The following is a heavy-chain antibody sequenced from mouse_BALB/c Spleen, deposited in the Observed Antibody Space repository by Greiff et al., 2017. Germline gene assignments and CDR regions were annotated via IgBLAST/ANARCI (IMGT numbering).Heavy chain of an antibody. V-gene: IGHV5-9-1*01. CDR3: SAAPLAY. D-gene: IGHD6-1*01. CDR2: ISSGGSYT. CDR1: GFTFSSYA. Sequence: EVMLVESGGGLVKPGGSLKLSCAASGFTFSSYAMSWVRQTPEKRLEWVATISSGGSYTYYPDSVKGRFTISRDNAKNTLYLQMGSLRSEDTAMYYCSAAPLAYWGQGTLVTVSA. J-gene: IGHJ3*01.